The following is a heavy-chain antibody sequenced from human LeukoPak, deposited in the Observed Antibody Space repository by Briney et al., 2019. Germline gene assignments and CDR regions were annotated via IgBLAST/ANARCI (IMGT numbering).Heavy chain of an antibody. V-gene: IGHV3-23*01. CDR1: GFTFSKDG. CDR3: TKGDGGYYPIDN. J-gene: IGHJ4*02. D-gene: IGHD1-26*01. Sequence: PGASLRLFCAASGFTFSKDGMSWVRQAPGKGLEWVSTVNDNGANTHYADSVKGRFTISGDNSRNTLLLEMNSLRVDDTALYYCTKGDGGYYPIDNWGQGTLVIVSS. CDR2: VNDNGANT.